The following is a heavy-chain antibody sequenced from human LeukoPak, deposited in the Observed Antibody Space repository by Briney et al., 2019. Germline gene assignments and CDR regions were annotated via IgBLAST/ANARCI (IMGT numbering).Heavy chain of an antibody. D-gene: IGHD2-2*01. J-gene: IGHJ6*03. CDR3: ATHQGYCSSTSCPPFGYYYYMDV. V-gene: IGHV1-69*05. CDR2: IIPIFGTA. CDR1: GGTFSSYA. Sequence: SVKVSCKASGGTFSSYAISWVRQAPGQGLEWMGGIIPIFGTANYAQKFQGRVTITTDESTSTAYMELSSLRSEDTAVYYCATHQGYCSSTSCPPFGYYYYMDVWGKGTTVTVSS.